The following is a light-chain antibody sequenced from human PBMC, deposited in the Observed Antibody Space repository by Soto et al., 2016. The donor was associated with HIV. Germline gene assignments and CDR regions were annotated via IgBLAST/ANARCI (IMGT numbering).Light chain of an antibody. J-gene: IGLJ2*01. CDR3: QAWDSSIVV. Sequence: SYELTQPPSVSVSPGQTASITCSGDKLGDKYASWYQQKSGQSPVLVIYEDTKRPSGIPERFSGSNSGNSATLTISGTQATDEADYYCQAWDSSIVVFGGGP. CDR2: EDT. CDR1: KLGDKY. V-gene: IGLV3-1*01.